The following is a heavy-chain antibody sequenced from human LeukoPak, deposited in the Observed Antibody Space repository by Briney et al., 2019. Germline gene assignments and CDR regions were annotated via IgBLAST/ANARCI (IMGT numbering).Heavy chain of an antibody. J-gene: IGHJ5*02. CDR2: INHSGST. CDR1: GGSFSGYY. CDR3: ARLVLLGGFDP. V-gene: IGHV4-34*01. D-gene: IGHD3-16*01. Sequence: PSETLSLTSAVYGGSFSGYYWSWIRQPPGKGLEWIGEINHSGSTNYNPSLKSRVTISVDTSKNQFSLKLSSVTAADTAVYYCARLVLLGGFDPWGQGTLVTVSS.